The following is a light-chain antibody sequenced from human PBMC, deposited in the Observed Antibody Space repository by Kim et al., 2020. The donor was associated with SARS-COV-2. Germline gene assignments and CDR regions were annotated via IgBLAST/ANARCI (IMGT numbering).Light chain of an antibody. CDR3: QQYSSYSAS. J-gene: IGKJ2*01. Sequence: SASVGERVTIACRASQSISTWLAWYQHKPGNAPKLLIYDASILESGIPSRFSGSGSGTEFTLSISSLQPGDFATYYCQQYSSYSASFGQGTKLEI. CDR2: DAS. V-gene: IGKV1-5*01. CDR1: QSISTW.